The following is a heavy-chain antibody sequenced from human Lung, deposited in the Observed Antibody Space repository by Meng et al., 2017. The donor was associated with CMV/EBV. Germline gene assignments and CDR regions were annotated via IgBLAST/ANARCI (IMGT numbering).Heavy chain of an antibody. D-gene: IGHD6-13*01. J-gene: IGHJ4*02. V-gene: IGHV3-23*01. CDR1: EFTFSNYA. Sequence: GEXXKISCAASEFTFSNYAMSWVRQAPGRGLEWVSAITASGGSTYYTDSVKGRFTVSRDNSKNTLYLQMNNLRAEDTAVFYCAKAFSASWYREYYEDWGQGAXVTVSS. CDR3: AKAFSASWYREYYED. CDR2: ITASGGST.